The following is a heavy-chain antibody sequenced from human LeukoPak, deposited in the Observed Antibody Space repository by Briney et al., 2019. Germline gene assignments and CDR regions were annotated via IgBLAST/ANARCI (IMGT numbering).Heavy chain of an antibody. CDR2: MNLNSGNT. D-gene: IGHD6-6*01. CDR1: GYTFTSYD. V-gene: IGHV1-8*01. Sequence: ASVKVSCKASGYTFTSYDINWVRQATGQGLEWMGWMNLNSGNTGYAQKFQGRVTMTRNTSISTAYMELSSLRSEDTAVYYCARLEYSSSFTFDYWGQGALVTVSS. J-gene: IGHJ4*02. CDR3: ARLEYSSSFTFDY.